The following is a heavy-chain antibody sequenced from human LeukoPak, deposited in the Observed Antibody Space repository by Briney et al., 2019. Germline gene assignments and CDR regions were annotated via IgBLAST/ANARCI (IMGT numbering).Heavy chain of an antibody. CDR2: ISSSSNYI. Sequence: PGGSLRLSCAASGFTFSSYSMIWVRQAPGKGLEWASSISSSSNYIYYADSVKGRFTISRDNAESSLYLQLNSLRAEDTAVYYCARDVVRNYYYYGMDVWGQGTTVTVSS. CDR1: GFTFSSYS. D-gene: IGHD2-15*01. CDR3: ARDVVRNYYYYGMDV. J-gene: IGHJ6*02. V-gene: IGHV3-21*06.